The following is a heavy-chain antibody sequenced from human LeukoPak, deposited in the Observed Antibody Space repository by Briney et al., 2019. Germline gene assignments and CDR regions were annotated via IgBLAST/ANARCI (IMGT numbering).Heavy chain of an antibody. D-gene: IGHD3-22*01. CDR1: GFTFSSYA. CDR3: ARASITMIVVVTKSPIDY. J-gene: IGHJ4*02. V-gene: IGHV3-30-3*01. CDR2: ISYDGSNK. Sequence: PGGSLRLSCAASGFTFSSYAMHWVRQAPGKGLEWVAVISYDGSNKYYADSVKGRFTISRDNSKNTLYLQMNSLRAEDTAVYYCARASITMIVVVTKSPIDYWGQGTLVTVSS.